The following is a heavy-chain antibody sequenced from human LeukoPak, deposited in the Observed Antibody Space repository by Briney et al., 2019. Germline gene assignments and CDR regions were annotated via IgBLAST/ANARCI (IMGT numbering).Heavy chain of an antibody. V-gene: IGHV3-33*01. D-gene: IGHD2-15*01. J-gene: IGHJ5*02. CDR1: GFTFSSDG. CDR3: ARDRMQRFDP. Sequence: GGSLRHSCAASGFTFSSDGMHWVRQAPGKGLEWVAVIWYDGSNKYYADSVNGRFTISRDNSKNTLYLQMNSLRAEDTPVYYCARDRMQRFDPWGQGTLVTVSS. CDR2: IWYDGSNK.